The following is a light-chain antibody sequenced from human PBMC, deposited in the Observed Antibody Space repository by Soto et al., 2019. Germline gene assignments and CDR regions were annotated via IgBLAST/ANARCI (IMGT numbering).Light chain of an antibody. J-gene: IGLJ2*01. CDR1: SGHSSDA. Sequence: QSVLTQSPSASASLGASVKLTCTLRSGHSSDALAWHQQQPEKGPRFLMNLNSDGSHTKGDGIPDRFSGSSSGAERYLTISRLQSEDEADYYCQTWGTGIVIFGGGTKLTVL. CDR3: QTWGTGIVI. V-gene: IGLV4-69*01. CDR2: LNSDGSH.